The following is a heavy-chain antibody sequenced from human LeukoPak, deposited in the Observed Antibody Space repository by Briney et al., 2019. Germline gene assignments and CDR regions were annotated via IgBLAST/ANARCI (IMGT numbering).Heavy chain of an antibody. Sequence: ASVKVSCKASGYTFTGYYMHWVRQAPGQGLEWMGWINPNSGGTNYAQKFQGRVTMTRDTSISTAYMELSRLRSDDTAVYYCARDRLSASYYFDYWGQGTLVTVSS. CDR2: INPNSGGT. D-gene: IGHD1-26*01. J-gene: IGHJ4*02. CDR3: ARDRLSASYYFDY. V-gene: IGHV1-2*02. CDR1: GYTFTGYY.